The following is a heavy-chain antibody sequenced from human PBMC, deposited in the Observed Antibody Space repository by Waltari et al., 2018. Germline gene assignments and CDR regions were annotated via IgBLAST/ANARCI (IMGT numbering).Heavy chain of an antibody. V-gene: IGHV1-69*01. J-gene: IGHJ2*01. CDR2: IIPICGTA. D-gene: IGHD2-15*01. CDR3: ARGDCSGGSCYRPWYFDL. Sequence: QVQLVQSGAEVKKPGSSVKVSCKASGGTFSSYAISWVRQAPGQGLEWMGGIIPICGTANYAQKCQGRVTITADESTSTAYMELSSLRSEDTAVYYCARGDCSGGSCYRPWYFDLWGRGTLVIVSS. CDR1: GGTFSSYA.